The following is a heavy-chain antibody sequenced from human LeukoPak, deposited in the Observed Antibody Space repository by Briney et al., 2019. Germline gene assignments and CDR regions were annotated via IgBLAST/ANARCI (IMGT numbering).Heavy chain of an antibody. V-gene: IGHV4-59*08. D-gene: IGHD3-22*01. J-gene: IGHJ4*02. CDR2: INYSGTT. CDR1: GGXISTYY. Sequence: PSETLSLTCIVSGGXISTYYCSWIRQPPGKGLEWIGYINYSGTTNYNPSLKSRVTISVDTSKNHFSLRLNSVTAADTAVYFCARFGSDSFGYKYYFDSWGQGILVTVSS. CDR3: ARFGSDSFGYKYYFDS.